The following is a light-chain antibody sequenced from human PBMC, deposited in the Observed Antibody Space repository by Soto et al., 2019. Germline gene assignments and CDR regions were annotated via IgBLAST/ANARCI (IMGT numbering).Light chain of an antibody. CDR1: QTISSW. CDR3: QQTFSPPSIT. CDR2: KAS. Sequence: DIQMTQSPSTLSGSVGDRVTITCRASQTISSWLAWYQQKPGKAPKLLIYKASTLKSGVPSRFSGSGSGTEFTLTISSLQPDDFATYYCQQTFSPPSITFGQGTRLEIK. J-gene: IGKJ5*01. V-gene: IGKV1-5*03.